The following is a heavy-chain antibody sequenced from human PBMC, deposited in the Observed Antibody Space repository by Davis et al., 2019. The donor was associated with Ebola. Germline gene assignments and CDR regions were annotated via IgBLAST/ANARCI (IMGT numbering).Heavy chain of an antibody. Sequence: GESLKISCAASGFTFSSYSMNWVRQAPGKGLEWVSSISSSSSYIYYADSVKGRFTISRDNAKNSLYLQMNSLRAEDTAVYYCARDSVTTLYYYYGMDVWGQGTTVTVSS. J-gene: IGHJ6*02. CDR2: ISSSSSYI. V-gene: IGHV3-21*01. CDR3: ARDSVTTLYYYYGMDV. CDR1: GFTFSSYS. D-gene: IGHD4-17*01.